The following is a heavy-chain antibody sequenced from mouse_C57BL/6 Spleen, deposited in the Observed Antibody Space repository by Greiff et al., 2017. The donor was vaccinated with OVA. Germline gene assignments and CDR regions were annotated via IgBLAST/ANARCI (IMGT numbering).Heavy chain of an antibody. V-gene: IGHV5-17*01. D-gene: IGHD1-1*01. CDR2: ISRGSSTI. J-gene: IGHJ3*01. CDR3: ASLYYYGSSPLDY. CDR1: GFTFSDYG. Sequence: EVMLVESGGGLVKPGGSLKLSCAASGFTFSDYGMHWVRQAPEKGLEWVAYISRGSSTIYYADTVKGRFTISRDNAKNTLFLQMTSLRSEDTAMYYCASLYYYGSSPLDYWGQGTLVTVSA.